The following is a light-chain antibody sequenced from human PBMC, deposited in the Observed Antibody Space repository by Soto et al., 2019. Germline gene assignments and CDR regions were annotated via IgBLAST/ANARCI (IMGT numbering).Light chain of an antibody. V-gene: IGKV3-20*01. CDR2: CAS. CDR3: QQYGSALVT. J-gene: IGKJ2*01. CDR1: QSVSSSY. Sequence: EIVLTQSPGTLSLSPGERATLSCRASQSVSSSYLAWYQQKPGQAPRLLIYCASSRATGIPDRFSGSGYGTDFALTISRLEPEDVAVYYCQQYGSALVTFGQGTKLEIK.